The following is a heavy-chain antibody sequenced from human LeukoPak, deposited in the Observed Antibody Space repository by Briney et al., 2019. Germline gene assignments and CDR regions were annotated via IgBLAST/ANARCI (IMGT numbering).Heavy chain of an antibody. CDR2: IVGDSTDT. CDR3: AADPDTTMAFDC. V-gene: IGHV1-58*02. CDR1: GFTFTSSS. Sequence: TSVKVSCKASGFTFTSSSIQWIRQARGQRLEWIGWIVGDSTDTYYAQRFQERVTIARDMSTSTAYLELSSLRSEDTAVYYCAADPDTTMAFDCWGQGTLVTVSS. D-gene: IGHD5-18*01. J-gene: IGHJ4*02.